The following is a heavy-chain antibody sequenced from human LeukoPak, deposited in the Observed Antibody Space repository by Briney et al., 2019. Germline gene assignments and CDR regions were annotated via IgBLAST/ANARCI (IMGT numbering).Heavy chain of an antibody. CDR2: ISSSSSTI. CDR3: ARLRRSSSCPLFDY. V-gene: IGHV3-48*01. D-gene: IGHD6-13*01. Sequence: GGSLRLSCAASGFTFSNAWMNWVRQAPGKGLEWVSYISSSSSTIYYADSVKGRFTISRDNAKNSLYLQMNSLRAEDTAVYYCARLRRSSSCPLFDYWGQGTLVTVSS. CDR1: GFTFSNAW. J-gene: IGHJ4*02.